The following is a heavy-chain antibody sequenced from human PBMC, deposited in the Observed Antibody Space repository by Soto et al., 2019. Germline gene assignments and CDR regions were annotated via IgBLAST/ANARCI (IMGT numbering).Heavy chain of an antibody. CDR3: ARGYTGYCSGGTCYWFDP. D-gene: IGHD2-15*01. V-gene: IGHV3-21*01. CDR2: ISSSTSYI. Sequence: EVQLVESGGGLVKPGGSLRLSCAASGFSFSSYSMNWVRHAPGKGLEWVSSISSSTSYINYADSVKGRFTISRDNAKKSLYLQMNSLRAEDTAVYYCARGYTGYCSGGTCYWFDPWGQGTLVTVSS. J-gene: IGHJ5*02. CDR1: GFSFSSYS.